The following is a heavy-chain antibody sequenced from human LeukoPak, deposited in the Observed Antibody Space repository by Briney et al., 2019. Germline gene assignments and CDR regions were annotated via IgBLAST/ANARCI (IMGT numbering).Heavy chain of an antibody. V-gene: IGHV3-74*01. J-gene: IGHJ4*02. CDR1: GFTFSSYW. D-gene: IGHD3-3*01. CDR3: AREGYDFWSGYYDDSSYFDY. Sequence: PGGSLRLSCAASGFTFSSYWMHWVRQAPGKGLVWVSRINSDGSSTSYADSVKGRFTISRDNAKNTLYLQMNSLRAEDTAVYYCAREGYDFWSGYYDDSSYFDYWGQGTLVTVSS. CDR2: INSDGSST.